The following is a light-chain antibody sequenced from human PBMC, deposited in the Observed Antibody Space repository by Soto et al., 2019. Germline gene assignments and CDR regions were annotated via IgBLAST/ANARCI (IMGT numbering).Light chain of an antibody. CDR1: QSVSSY. J-gene: IGKJ1*01. CDR2: DAS. Sequence: EIVLTQSPATLSLSPGERATLSCRASQSVSSYLAWYQQKPGQAPRLLIYDASNRATGIPARFSGSGSGTDFTLTISSLEPEDFAVYYCQQYNNWPPEVTFGQGTKVDIK. CDR3: QQYNNWPPEVT. V-gene: IGKV3-11*01.